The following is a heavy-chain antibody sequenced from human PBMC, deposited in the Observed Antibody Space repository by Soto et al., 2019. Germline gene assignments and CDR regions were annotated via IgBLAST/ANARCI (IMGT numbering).Heavy chain of an antibody. CDR2: IYYSGST. D-gene: IGHD3-3*01. CDR1: GGSISSYY. V-gene: IGHV4-59*01. J-gene: IGHJ6*02. Sequence: SETLSLTCTVSGGSISSYYWSWIRQPPWKGLEWIGYIYYSGSTNYNPSLKSRVTISVDTSKNQFSLKLSSVTAADTAVYYCARGSDYDFWSGYYFYYGMDVWGQGTTVTVSS. CDR3: ARGSDYDFWSGYYFYYGMDV.